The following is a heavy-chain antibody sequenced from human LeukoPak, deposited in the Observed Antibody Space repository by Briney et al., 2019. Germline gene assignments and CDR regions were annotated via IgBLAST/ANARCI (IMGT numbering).Heavy chain of an antibody. J-gene: IGHJ4*02. CDR2: ISTYNGNT. V-gene: IGHV1-18*01. CDR1: GYTFTSYG. D-gene: IGHD2-2*01. CDR3: ARTCSSFSCYFIY. Sequence: ASVKVSCKASGYTFTSYGISWVRQAPGQGLEWMGWISTYNGNTNYAQRFQGRVTMTTDTSMSTAYMEPRSLRSDDTAMYYCARTCSSFSCYFIYWGQGTLVTVSA.